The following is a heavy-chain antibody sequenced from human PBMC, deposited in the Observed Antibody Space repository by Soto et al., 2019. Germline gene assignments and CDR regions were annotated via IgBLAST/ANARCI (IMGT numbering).Heavy chain of an antibody. J-gene: IGHJ4*02. Sequence: SETLSLTCIVSGASVSSDSYYWTWIRQPPGKGLEWIGYTDYSGSTKYNPSLKSRVTISVDTSKNQFSLRVSSVTAADTAMYYCARADRQYCSVSTCYIFDHWGQGTQVTVSS. CDR3: ARADRQYCSVSTCYIFDH. CDR2: TDYSGST. CDR1: GASVSSDSYY. V-gene: IGHV4-61*01. D-gene: IGHD2-2*02.